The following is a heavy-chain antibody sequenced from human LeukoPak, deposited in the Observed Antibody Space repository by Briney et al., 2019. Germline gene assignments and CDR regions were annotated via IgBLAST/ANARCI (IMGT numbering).Heavy chain of an antibody. CDR3: ARYGGSGWVIDN. V-gene: IGHV4-59*08. CDR1: VGSISTDY. J-gene: IGHJ4*02. CDR2: IYYNGAT. D-gene: IGHD6-19*01. Sequence: SETLSLTCTVSVGSISTDYWTWIRQPPGKGLEGIGYIYYNGATSYNPSLKSRVTISVDTSKEQFSLKLTPVTAADMAVYYCARYGGSGWVIDNWGQGTLVTVSS.